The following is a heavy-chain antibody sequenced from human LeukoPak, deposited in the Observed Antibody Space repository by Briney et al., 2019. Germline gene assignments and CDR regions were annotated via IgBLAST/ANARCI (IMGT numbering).Heavy chain of an antibody. D-gene: IGHD4-11*01. Sequence: SVKVSCKASGGTFSSYTISWVRQAPGQGLEWMGRIIPILGIANYAQKFQGRVTITADKSTSTAYMELSSLRSEDTAVYYRARDYSNYVFDYWGQGTLVTVSS. CDR2: IIPILGIA. CDR3: ARDYSNYVFDY. V-gene: IGHV1-69*02. CDR1: GGTFSSYT. J-gene: IGHJ4*02.